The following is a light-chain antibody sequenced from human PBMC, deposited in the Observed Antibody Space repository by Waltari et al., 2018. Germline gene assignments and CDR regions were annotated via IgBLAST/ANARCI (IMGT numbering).Light chain of an antibody. J-gene: IGLJ2*01. V-gene: IGLV2-14*03. Sequence: QSALTQPASVSGSPGQSITISCTGTSNDVGGYNYVSWYQQHPAKAPKLMIYDVSNRPSWVSNRFSGSKSGNTASLTISGLQAEDEGNYYCSSYTSSTLVVFGGGTNLTVL. CDR2: DVS. CDR1: SNDVGGYNY. CDR3: SSYTSSTLVV.